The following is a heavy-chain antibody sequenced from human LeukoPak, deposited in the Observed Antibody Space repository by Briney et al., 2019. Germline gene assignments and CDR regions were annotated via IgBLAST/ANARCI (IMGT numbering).Heavy chain of an antibody. CDR1: GGSISSGGYY. CDR3: ARDGNGGFDY. CDR2: IYHSGST. D-gene: IGHD7-27*01. J-gene: IGHJ4*02. V-gene: IGHV4-61*08. Sequence: SETLSLTCTVSGGSISSGGYYWSWIRQPPGKGLEWIGYIYHSGSTYYNPSLKSRVTISVDTSKNQFSLKLSSVTAADTAVYYCARDGNGGFDYWGQGTLVTVSS.